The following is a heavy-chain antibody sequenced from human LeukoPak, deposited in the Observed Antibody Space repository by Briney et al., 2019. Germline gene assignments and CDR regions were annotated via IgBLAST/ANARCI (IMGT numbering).Heavy chain of an antibody. CDR1: GFTFSSYW. D-gene: IGHD3-10*01. V-gene: IGHV3-7*01. J-gene: IGHJ6*02. Sequence: GGSLRLSCAASGFTFSSYWMSWVRQAPGKGLEWVANIKQDGSEKYYVDSVKGRLTISRDNAKNSLYLQMNSLRAEDTAVYYCARESYYGSGSYYNLADYYYGMDVWGQGTTVTVSS. CDR2: IKQDGSEK. CDR3: ARESYYGSGSYYNLADYYYGMDV.